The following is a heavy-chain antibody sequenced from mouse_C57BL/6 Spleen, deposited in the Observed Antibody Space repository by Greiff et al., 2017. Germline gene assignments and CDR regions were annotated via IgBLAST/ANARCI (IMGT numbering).Heavy chain of an antibody. CDR2: INYDGSST. V-gene: IGHV5-16*01. J-gene: IGHJ4*01. CDR1: GFTFSDYY. CDR3: ARSNPQLDYAMDY. Sequence: EVMLVESEGGLVQPGSSMKLSCTASGFTFSDYYMAWVRQVPEKGLEWVANINYDGSSTYYLDSLKSRFIISRDNAKNILYLQMSSLKSEDTATYYCARSNPQLDYAMDYWGQGTSVTVSS.